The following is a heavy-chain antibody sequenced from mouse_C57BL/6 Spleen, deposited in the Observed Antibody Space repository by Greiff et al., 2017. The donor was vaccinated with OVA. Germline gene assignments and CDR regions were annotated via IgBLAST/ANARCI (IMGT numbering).Heavy chain of an antibody. Sequence: EVKVVESGGGLVKPGGSLKLSCAASGFTFSDYGMHWVRQAPEKGLEWVAYISSGSNTIYYADTVKGRFTISRDNAKNTLFLQMTSLRSEDTAMYYCARRGYYDYDEAWFAYWGQGTLVTVSA. J-gene: IGHJ3*01. D-gene: IGHD2-4*01. CDR1: GFTFSDYG. V-gene: IGHV5-17*01. CDR2: ISSGSNTI. CDR3: ARRGYYDYDEAWFAY.